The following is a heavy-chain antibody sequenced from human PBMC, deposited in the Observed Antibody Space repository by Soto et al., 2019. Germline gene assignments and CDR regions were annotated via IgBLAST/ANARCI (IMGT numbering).Heavy chain of an antibody. J-gene: IGHJ6*02. CDR1: GGTFSSYA. D-gene: IGHD3-9*01. CDR2: IIPIFGTA. CDR3: ARLACNYVSLTGYYYYGMDV. V-gene: IGHV1-69*01. Sequence: QVQLVQSGAEVKKPGSSVKVSCKASGGTFSSYAISWVRQAPGQGLEWMGGIIPIFGTANYAQKFQGRVRINADEPTSTHYMELSSLRPEDTAVYYCARLACNYVSLTGYYYYGMDVWVQGTTVT.